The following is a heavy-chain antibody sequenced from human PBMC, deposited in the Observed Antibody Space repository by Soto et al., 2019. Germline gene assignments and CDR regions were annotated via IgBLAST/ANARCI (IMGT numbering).Heavy chain of an antibody. CDR2: VYFTGST. D-gene: IGHD1-26*01. CDR3: ARNVRSGSYFAF. Sequence: TSETLSLTCTVSGDSISRSSFYWGWIRQSPGKGLECIGIVYFTGSTNYNPSLKSRVTMSVDRSRNQFSLQLTSLTAADTAVYYCARNVRSGSYFAFWGQGNLVTVSS. J-gene: IGHJ4*02. CDR1: GDSISRSSFY. V-gene: IGHV4-39*01.